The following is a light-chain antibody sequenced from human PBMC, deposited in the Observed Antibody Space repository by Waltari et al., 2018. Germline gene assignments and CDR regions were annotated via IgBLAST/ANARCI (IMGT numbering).Light chain of an antibody. CDR1: QSISSC. CDR2: TAS. Sequence: DIQMTQSPSSLSASVGDRVTITCRAGQSISSCLNCYQQKLGKATKLLTYTASSLQSGVPSMFSGSGAGTDFTLSISSLQPEDFAAYYCQQSYSSPYTFGQGTKLEIK. V-gene: IGKV1-39*01. CDR3: QQSYSSPYT. J-gene: IGKJ2*01.